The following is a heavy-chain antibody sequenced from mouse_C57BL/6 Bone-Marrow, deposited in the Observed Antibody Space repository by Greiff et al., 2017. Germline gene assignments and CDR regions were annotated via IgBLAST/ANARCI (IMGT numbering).Heavy chain of an antibody. CDR3: SPYGNRAMDY. Sequence: QVQLQQPGAELVKPGASVKLSCKASGYTFTSYWMHWVKQRPGQGLEWIGMILPNSGSTNYNEKFKSKATLTVDKSSRTAYMQLTSLSSVDSAVYYCSPYGNRAMDYWGQGTSVTVSS. CDR1: GYTFTSYW. J-gene: IGHJ4*01. CDR2: ILPNSGST. D-gene: IGHD1-1*01. V-gene: IGHV1-64*01.